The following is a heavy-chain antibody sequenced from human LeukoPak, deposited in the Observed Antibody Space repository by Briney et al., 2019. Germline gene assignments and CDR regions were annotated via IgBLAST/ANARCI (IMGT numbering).Heavy chain of an antibody. D-gene: IGHD1-26*01. J-gene: IGHJ6*03. CDR3: ARDPYSGAYGDTYYYYMDV. V-gene: IGHV3-11*04. CDR1: GFTFSDYY. Sequence: GGSLRLSCAASGFTFSDYYMTWIRQAPGKGLECVSYISSRSATIYYADSVRGRFTISRDNARNSLYLQMNSLTAEDTAVYYCARDPYSGAYGDTYYYYMDVWGKGTTVTISS. CDR2: ISSRSATI.